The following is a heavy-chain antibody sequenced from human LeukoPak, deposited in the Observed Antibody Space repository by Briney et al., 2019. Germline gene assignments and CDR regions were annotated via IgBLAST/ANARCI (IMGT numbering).Heavy chain of an antibody. CDR2: VSSSSSYT. V-gene: IGHV3-21*04. J-gene: IGHJ4*02. Sequence: GGSLRLSCAASGFTFSSYTMNWVRQAPGKGLEWVSCVSSSSSYTYYADSVKGRFTISRDNAKNSVSLQMSSLRAEDTAVYYCAKESPRFDYWGQGTLVTVSS. CDR1: GFTFSSYT. CDR3: AKESPRFDY.